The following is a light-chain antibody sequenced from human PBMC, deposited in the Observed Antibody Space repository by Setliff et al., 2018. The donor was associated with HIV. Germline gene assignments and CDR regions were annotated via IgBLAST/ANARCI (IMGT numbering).Light chain of an antibody. CDR1: SSDVGGYNL. Sequence: QSALSQPASVSGSPGQSITISCTGTSSDVGGYNLVSWYQQHPGKAPKLMIYEVSRRPSGVSNRFSGSKSGNTVSLTISGLQAEDEADYYCCSYAGDSTYVFGPGTKVTVL. V-gene: IGLV2-23*02. CDR3: CSYAGDSTYV. J-gene: IGLJ1*01. CDR2: EVS.